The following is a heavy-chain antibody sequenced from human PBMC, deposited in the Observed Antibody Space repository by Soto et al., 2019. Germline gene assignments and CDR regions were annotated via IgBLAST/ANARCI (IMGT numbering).Heavy chain of an antibody. Sequence: GGSLRLSCAASGFTFSSYAMHWVRQAPGKGLEWVAVISYDGSNKYYADSVKGRFTISRDNSKNTLYLQMNSLRAEDTAVYYCASGSAYYYDSSGPWVDYWGQGTLVTVSS. V-gene: IGHV3-30-3*01. D-gene: IGHD3-22*01. CDR3: ASGSAYYYDSSGPWVDY. CDR2: ISYDGSNK. J-gene: IGHJ4*02. CDR1: GFTFSSYA.